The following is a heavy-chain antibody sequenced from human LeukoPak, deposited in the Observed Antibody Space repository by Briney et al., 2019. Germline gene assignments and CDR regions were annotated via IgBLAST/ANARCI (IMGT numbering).Heavy chain of an antibody. CDR3: ARSLASYSGSHQSDY. CDR2: ISAYNGNT. Sequence: ASVKVSCKASGYTFTSYGISWVRQAPGQGLEWMGWISAYNGNTNYAQKLQGRVTMTTDTSTSTAYMELRSLRSDDTAVYYCARSLASYSGSHQSDYWGQGTLVTVSS. J-gene: IGHJ4*02. D-gene: IGHD1-26*01. CDR1: GYTFTSYG. V-gene: IGHV1-18*01.